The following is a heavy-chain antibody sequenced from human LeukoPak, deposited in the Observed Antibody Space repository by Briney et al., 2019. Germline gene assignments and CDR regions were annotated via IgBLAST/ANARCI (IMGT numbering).Heavy chain of an antibody. V-gene: IGHV4-38-2*01. D-gene: IGHD3-10*01. Sequence: SETLSLTCAVYGGSFSGYYWGWIRQPPGRGLGWIGSIFYTGSTFYLPSLKSRVTISADTSKNQFSLRLNSVTATDTAVYYCSRVTPIGFDYWGQGTLVTVSS. CDR3: SRVTPIGFDY. J-gene: IGHJ4*02. CDR2: IFYTGST. CDR1: GGSFSGYY.